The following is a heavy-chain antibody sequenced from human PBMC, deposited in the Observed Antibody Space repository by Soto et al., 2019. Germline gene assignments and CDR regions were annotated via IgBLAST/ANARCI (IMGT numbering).Heavy chain of an antibody. V-gene: IGHV3-21*01. CDR3: ARDHYFFAFDI. CDR1: GFTFSTYT. Sequence: EVQLVESGGGLVKPGGSLRLSCAASGFTFSTYTLNWVRQAQGKGLEWVSSISGSGSWIYYADSVKVRFTLSRDTAKTSLYLQMNSLRAEDTAVYYCARDHYFFAFDIWGPGTMVIVAS. J-gene: IGHJ3*02. D-gene: IGHD2-21*01. CDR2: ISGSGSWI.